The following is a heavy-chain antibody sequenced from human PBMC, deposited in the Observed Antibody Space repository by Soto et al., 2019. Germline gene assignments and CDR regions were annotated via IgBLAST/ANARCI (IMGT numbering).Heavy chain of an antibody. J-gene: IGHJ6*02. CDR2: IIPIIDRV. V-gene: IGHV1-69*06. CDR3: AKGEGPQAVVGSLYYYGMAV. D-gene: IGHD6-19*01. Sequence: QVQLVQSGAEVKKPGSSVKVSCKASGDIVSSYTISCLRQAPRHGLEWMGGIIPIIDRVGYAEKYRGRVTITADKSTTAAYMELTDLRSDDAAVYYCAKGEGPQAVVGSLYYYGMAVWRQGTTVTVSS. CDR1: GDIVSSYT.